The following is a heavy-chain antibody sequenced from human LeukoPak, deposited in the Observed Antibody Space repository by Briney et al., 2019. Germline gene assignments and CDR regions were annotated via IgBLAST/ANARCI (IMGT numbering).Heavy chain of an antibody. Sequence: GESLKISCKGSGYSFTSYWIGWVRQMPGKGLEWMGIIYPGDSDTRYSPSFQGQVTISADKSISTAYLQWSSLKASDTAMYYCARSALRGYCYDSSGYYNFDYWGQGTLVTVSS. CDR2: IYPGDSDT. V-gene: IGHV5-51*01. CDR1: GYSFTSYW. J-gene: IGHJ4*02. CDR3: ARSALRGYCYDSSGYYNFDY. D-gene: IGHD3-22*01.